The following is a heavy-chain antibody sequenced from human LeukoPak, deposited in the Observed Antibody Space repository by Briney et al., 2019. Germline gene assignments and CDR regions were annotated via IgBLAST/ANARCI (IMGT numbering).Heavy chain of an antibody. CDR3: ARPGIAVAGTAFDY. J-gene: IGHJ4*02. CDR1: GGSISGYY. CDR2: INHSGST. Sequence: SETLSLTCAVYGGSISGYYWSWIRQTPGKGLEWIGEINHSGSTNYNPSLKSRVTISVDTSKNQFSLKLSSVTAADTAVYYCARPGIAVAGTAFDYWGQGTLVTVSS. D-gene: IGHD6-19*01. V-gene: IGHV4-34*01.